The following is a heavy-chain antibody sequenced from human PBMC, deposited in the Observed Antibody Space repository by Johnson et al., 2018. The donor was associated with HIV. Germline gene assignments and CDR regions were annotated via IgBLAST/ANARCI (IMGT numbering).Heavy chain of an antibody. D-gene: IGHD2-2*01. CDR3: ARGDCSSTSCPRNAFDI. CDR2: ISGSGAST. J-gene: IGHJ3*02. V-gene: IGHV3-23*04. CDR1: GFTLEDYA. Sequence: VQLVESGGGLVQPGRSLRLSCAVSGFTLEDYAMHWVRQAPGKGLEWISAISGSGASTYYADSLKGRCTISRVNSKNSLYMQMNSLKTEDTAVYYCARGDCSSTSCPRNAFDIWGQGTMVTVSS.